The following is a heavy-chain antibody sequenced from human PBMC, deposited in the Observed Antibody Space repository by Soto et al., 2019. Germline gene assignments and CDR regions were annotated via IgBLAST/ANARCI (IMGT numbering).Heavy chain of an antibody. J-gene: IGHJ5*01. D-gene: IGHD6-13*01. V-gene: IGHV1-3*01. Sequence: ASVKDSFKASGYTFTSYAMHWVRQAPGQRLEWMGWINAGNGNTKYSQKFQGRVSITRDTSNNQLSLQLNSVTPDDTAVYYCVRLIGSSWLDSWGQGTLVTVSS. CDR1: GYTFTSYA. CDR2: INAGNGNT. CDR3: VRLIGSSWLDS.